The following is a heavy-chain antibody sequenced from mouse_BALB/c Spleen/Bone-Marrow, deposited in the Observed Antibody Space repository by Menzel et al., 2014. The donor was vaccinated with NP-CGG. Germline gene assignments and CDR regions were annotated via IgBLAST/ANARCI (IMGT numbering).Heavy chain of an antibody. D-gene: IGHD2-14*01. CDR3: NRYDWYFDV. J-gene: IGHJ1*01. Sequence: VQLQQPGAELVRLGASVKLSCTASGFNIKDYYMHWVKQRPEQGLEWIGWIVPENGDTEYAPKFQGKATKTADTSFNTAYLQLSSLTSEDTAVYYCNRYDWYFDVWGAGTTLTVSS. CDR1: GFNIKDYY. V-gene: IGHV14-4*02. CDR2: IVPENGDT.